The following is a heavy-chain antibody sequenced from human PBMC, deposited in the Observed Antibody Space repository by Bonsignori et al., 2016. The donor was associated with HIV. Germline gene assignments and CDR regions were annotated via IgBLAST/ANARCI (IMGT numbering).Heavy chain of an antibody. J-gene: IGHJ6*02. D-gene: IGHD1-1*01. Sequence: EGQLVQSGGGLVKPGGSLRLSCAASEFTLSSYSMNWLRQAPGKGLEWISSISSSKTNTSYAASVKGRFTISRDNLEDSLYLEMSSLRAEDTAVYYCARDRSGWHSSGWNDYFSMDVWGQGTTVTVSS. CDR2: ISSSKTNT. CDR3: ARDRSGWHSSGWNDYFSMDV. CDR1: EFTLSSYS. V-gene: IGHV3-21*01.